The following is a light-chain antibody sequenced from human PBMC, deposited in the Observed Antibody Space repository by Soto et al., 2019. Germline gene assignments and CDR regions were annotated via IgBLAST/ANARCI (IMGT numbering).Light chain of an antibody. Sequence: SYELTQPPSVSVAPGQTARITCGGTNIGSKNVHWYQQKPGQAPVLVVYDDSDRPSGIPERFSGSNSANTATLTISRVEAEDEADYYCQVWDRSSDHVVFGGGTKVTVL. CDR3: QVWDRSSDHVV. J-gene: IGLJ2*01. CDR1: NIGSKN. CDR2: DDS. V-gene: IGLV3-21*02.